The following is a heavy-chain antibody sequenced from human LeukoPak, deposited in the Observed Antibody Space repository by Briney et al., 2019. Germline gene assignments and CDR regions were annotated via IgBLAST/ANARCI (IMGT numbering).Heavy chain of an antibody. CDR3: AKSRATSDWYFFDY. CDR1: GFTFSSYA. Sequence: GGSLRLSCAASGFTFSSYAMSWVRQAPGKGLEWVSGIISGGNTYYADSVKGRFTISRDNSENALYLQMNSLRAEDTAVYHCAKSRATSDWYFFDYWGQGTLVTVSS. J-gene: IGHJ4*02. V-gene: IGHV3-23*01. D-gene: IGHD2-21*02. CDR2: IISGGNT.